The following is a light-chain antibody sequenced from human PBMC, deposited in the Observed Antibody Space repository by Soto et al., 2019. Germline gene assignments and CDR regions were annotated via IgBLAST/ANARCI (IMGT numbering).Light chain of an antibody. CDR1: SSDVGGYND. J-gene: IGLJ2*01. CDR2: EVS. CDR3: SSYTSTSTMV. Sequence: QSALTQPASVSGSPGQSITIACTGTSSDVGGYNDVSWYQQHPGKAPKLMIYEVSNRPSGVSNRFSGSKSANTASLTISGLQAEDEADYYCSSYTSTSTMVFGGGTKLTVL. V-gene: IGLV2-14*03.